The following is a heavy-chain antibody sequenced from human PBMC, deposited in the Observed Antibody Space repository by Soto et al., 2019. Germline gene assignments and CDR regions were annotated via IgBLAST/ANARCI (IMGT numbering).Heavy chain of an antibody. V-gene: IGHV3-21*04. Sequence: GGSLKLSCAASGFTFSSYSMNWVRQAPGKGLEWVSSISSSSSYIYYADSVKGRFTISRDNAKNSLYLQMNSLRAEDTAVYYCAKDHFGVVINRYYYYGMDVWGQGTTVTVSS. D-gene: IGHD3-3*01. CDR2: ISSSSSYI. CDR3: AKDHFGVVINRYYYYGMDV. CDR1: GFTFSSYS. J-gene: IGHJ6*02.